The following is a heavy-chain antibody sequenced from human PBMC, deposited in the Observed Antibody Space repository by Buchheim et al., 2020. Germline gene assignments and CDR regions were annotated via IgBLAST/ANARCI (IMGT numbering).Heavy chain of an antibody. V-gene: IGHV3-23*01. J-gene: IGHJ6*03. CDR1: GFTFSSYA. CDR3: AKEAGQQLVLGLYYYYYMDV. Sequence: EVQLLESGGGLVQPGGSLRLSCAASGFTFSSYAMSWVRQAPGKGLEWVSAISGSGGSTYYAGSVKGRFTISRDNSKNTLYLQMNSLRAEDTAVYYCAKEAGQQLVLGLYYYYYMDVWGKGTT. CDR2: ISGSGGST. D-gene: IGHD6-13*01.